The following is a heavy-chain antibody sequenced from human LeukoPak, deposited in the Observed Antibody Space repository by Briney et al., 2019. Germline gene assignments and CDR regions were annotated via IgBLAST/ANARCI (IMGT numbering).Heavy chain of an antibody. CDR1: GFTVSSNY. Sequence: GGSLRLSCAASGFTVSSNYMSWVRQAPGKGLEWVSVIYSGGSTYYADSVKGRFTISRDNSKNTLYLQMNSLRAEDTAVYYCARGTPSSSGWLYYGMDVWGQGTTVTVSS. CDR3: ARGTPSSSGWLYYGMDV. D-gene: IGHD6-19*01. V-gene: IGHV3-66*02. CDR2: IYSGGST. J-gene: IGHJ6*02.